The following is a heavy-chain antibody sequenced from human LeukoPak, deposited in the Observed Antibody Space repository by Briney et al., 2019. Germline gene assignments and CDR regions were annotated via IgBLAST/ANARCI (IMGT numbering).Heavy chain of an antibody. D-gene: IGHD3-22*01. V-gene: IGHV4-59*01. Sequence: KPSETLSLTCTVSGGSISGYYWSWLRQPPGKGLEWIGYIYDRGSTNYSPSLRSRVTISLDTSKNQFSLKLSSVTAADTAVYYCARSMEDSNGYPKDLGVWGQGTMVTVSS. CDR3: ARSMEDSNGYPKDLGV. CDR1: GGSISGYY. CDR2: IYDRGST. J-gene: IGHJ3*01.